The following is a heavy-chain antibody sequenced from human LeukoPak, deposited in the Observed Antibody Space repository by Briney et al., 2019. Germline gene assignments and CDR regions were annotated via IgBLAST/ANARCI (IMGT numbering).Heavy chain of an antibody. D-gene: IGHD6-19*01. J-gene: IGHJ4*02. Sequence: PGGSLRLSCAASGFTFSSYGMHWVRQAPGKGLEWVAVISYDGSNKYYADSVKGRFTISRDNSKNTLYLQMNSLRAEDTAVYYCAKDRAGREGGGWYGELDYWGQGTLVTVSS. CDR1: GFTFSSYG. V-gene: IGHV3-30*18. CDR2: ISYDGSNK. CDR3: AKDRAGREGGGWYGELDY.